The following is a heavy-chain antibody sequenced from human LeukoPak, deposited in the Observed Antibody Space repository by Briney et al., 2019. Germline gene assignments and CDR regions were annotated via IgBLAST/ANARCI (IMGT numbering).Heavy chain of an antibody. CDR1: GFTFSSYA. V-gene: IGHV3-23*01. CDR2: ISGSGGST. CDR3: ARSGPLGYCTSTSCYAVDH. Sequence: PGGSLRLSCAASGFTFSSYAMSWVRQAPGKGLEWVSAISGSGGSTYYADSVKGRFTISRDNSKNTLYLQMNSLRAEDTAVYSCARSGPLGYCTSTSCYAVDHWGQGTLVTVSS. J-gene: IGHJ4*02. D-gene: IGHD2-2*01.